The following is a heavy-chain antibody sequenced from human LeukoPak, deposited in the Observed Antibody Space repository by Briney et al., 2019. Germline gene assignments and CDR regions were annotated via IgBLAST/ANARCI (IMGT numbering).Heavy chain of an antibody. CDR3: ARNYLSGRNQIDY. D-gene: IGHD3-10*01. V-gene: IGHV1-2*02. J-gene: IGHJ4*02. Sequence: ASVKVSCKASGYTFTAYFMHWVRQAPGQGLEWMGWINPNSGGTSYAQKFQGRATVTRDTSLSTAYMELSRLGSDDTAVYYCARNYLSGRNQIDYWGQGTLVTVSS. CDR1: GYTFTAYF. CDR2: INPNSGGT.